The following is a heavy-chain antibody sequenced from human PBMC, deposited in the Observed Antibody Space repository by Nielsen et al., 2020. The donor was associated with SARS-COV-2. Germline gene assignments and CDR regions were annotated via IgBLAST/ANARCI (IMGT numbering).Heavy chain of an antibody. CDR2: IIPIFGTA. V-gene: IGHV1-69*13. CDR3: ARGYSSSWSTYYYYYMDV. J-gene: IGHJ6*03. Sequence: SVKVSCKASGGTFGSYAISWVRQAPGQGLEWMGGIIPIFGTANYAQKFQGRVTITADESTSTAYMELSSLRSEDTAVYYCARGYSSSWSTYYYYYMDVWGKGTTVTVSS. CDR1: GGTFGSYA. D-gene: IGHD6-13*01.